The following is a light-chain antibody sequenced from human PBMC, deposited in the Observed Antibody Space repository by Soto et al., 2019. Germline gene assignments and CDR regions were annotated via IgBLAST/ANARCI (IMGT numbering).Light chain of an antibody. CDR2: DVS. Sequence: IVLTQSPATLSLSPGNRATLSCRASQNISSYLIWYQQKPGQSPRVLIYDVSNRATGIPTGFSGSGSGTDFTLTISSLETEDFAVYYCQQRSNWPRTFGQGTKVDIK. CDR3: QQRSNWPRT. V-gene: IGKV3-11*01. J-gene: IGKJ1*01. CDR1: QNISSY.